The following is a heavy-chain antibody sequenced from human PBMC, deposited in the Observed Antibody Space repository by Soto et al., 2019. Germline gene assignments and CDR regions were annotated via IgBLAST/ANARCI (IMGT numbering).Heavy chain of an antibody. V-gene: IGHV3-23*01. D-gene: IGHD2-2*01. J-gene: IGHJ4*02. Sequence: LRLSCTASGFTFSSYAMSWVRQAPGKGLEWVSAISGSGGSTYYADSVKGRFTISRDNSKNTLYLQMNSLRAEDTAVYYCAKDGDIVVVPAAHGIDYWGQGTLVTVSS. CDR3: AKDGDIVVVPAAHGIDY. CDR2: ISGSGGST. CDR1: GFTFSSYA.